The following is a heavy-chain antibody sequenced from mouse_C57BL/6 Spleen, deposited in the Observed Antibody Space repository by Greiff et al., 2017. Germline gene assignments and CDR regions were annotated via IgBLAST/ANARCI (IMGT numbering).Heavy chain of an antibody. CDR2: LSRGSSTI. J-gene: IGHJ4*01. CDR1: GFTFSDYG. CDR3: ARLVTDYAMDY. Sequence: EVQVVESGGGLVKPGGSLKLSCAASGFTFSDYGMHWVRPAPEKGLEWVAYLSRGSSTIYYADTVKGRFTISRDNAKNTLFLQMTSLRSEDTAMDDGARLVTDYAMDYWGQGTSGTVAS. V-gene: IGHV5-17*01. D-gene: IGHD2-13*01.